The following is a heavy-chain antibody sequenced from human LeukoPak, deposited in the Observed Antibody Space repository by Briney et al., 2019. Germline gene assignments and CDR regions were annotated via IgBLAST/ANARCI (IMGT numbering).Heavy chain of an antibody. D-gene: IGHD2-15*01. CDR2: IYSGGST. Sequence: GGSLRLSCAASGFTVSSNYMSWVRQAPGKGLEWVSVIYSGGSTYYADSVKGRFTISRDNSKNTLYLQMNSLRAEDTAVYYCARDLQTTYCSGGSCYGSAVYWGQGTLVTVSS. J-gene: IGHJ4*02. CDR3: ARDLQTTYCSGGSCYGSAVY. V-gene: IGHV3-66*01. CDR1: GFTVSSNY.